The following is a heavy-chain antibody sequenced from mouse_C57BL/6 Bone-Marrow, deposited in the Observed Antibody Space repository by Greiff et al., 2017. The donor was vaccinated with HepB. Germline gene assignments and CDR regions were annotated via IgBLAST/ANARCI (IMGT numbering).Heavy chain of an antibody. J-gene: IGHJ4*01. V-gene: IGHV5-17*01. CDR2: ISSGSSTI. D-gene: IGHD1-1*01. Sequence: EVKLVESGGGLVKPGGSLKLSCAASGFTFSDYGMHWVRQAPEKGLEWVAYISSGSSTIYYADTVKGRFTISRDNAKNTLFLQMTSLRSEDTAMYYCARPDYGSSYCYAMDYWGQGTSVTVSS. CDR1: GFTFSDYG. CDR3: ARPDYGSSYCYAMDY.